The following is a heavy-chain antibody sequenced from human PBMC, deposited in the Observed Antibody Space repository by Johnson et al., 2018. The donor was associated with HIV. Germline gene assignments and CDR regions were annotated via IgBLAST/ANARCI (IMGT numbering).Heavy chain of an antibody. J-gene: IGHJ3*02. CDR2: ISYDGSNK. CDR3: ARQYYGSGTDAFDI. CDR1: GFTFSSYA. Sequence: QVQLVESGGGVVQPGRSLRLSCAASGFTFSSYAMHWVRQAPGKGLEWVAVISYDGSNKYYADSVKGRFTISRDNSKNTLYLQMNSLRAEDTAVYYCARQYYGSGTDAFDIWGQGAMVTVS. D-gene: IGHD3-10*01. V-gene: IGHV3-30*04.